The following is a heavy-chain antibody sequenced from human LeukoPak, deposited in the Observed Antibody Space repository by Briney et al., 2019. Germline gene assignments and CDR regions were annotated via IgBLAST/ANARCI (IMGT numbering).Heavy chain of an antibody. CDR3: ATSPNYDFWSGYSLDY. V-gene: IGHV3-23*01. J-gene: IGHJ4*02. CDR1: GFTFSSYA. CDR2: ISGSGGST. D-gene: IGHD3-3*01. Sequence: PGGSLRLSCAASGFTFSSYAMSWVRQAPGKGLEWVSAISGSGGSTYYADSVKGRFTISRDNSKNTLYLQMNSLRAEDTAVYYCATSPNYDFWSGYSLDYWGQGTLVTVSS.